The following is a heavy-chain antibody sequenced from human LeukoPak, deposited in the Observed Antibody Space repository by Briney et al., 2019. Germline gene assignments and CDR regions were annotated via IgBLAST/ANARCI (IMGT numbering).Heavy chain of an antibody. Sequence: PSETLSLTCTVSGGSISSYYWSWIRQPAGKGLEWIGRMYTSGSTNYNPSLKSRVTMSVDTPKNQFSLKLSSVTAVDTAVYYCARGDWAKTFDAFDIWGQGTMVTVSS. V-gene: IGHV4-4*07. CDR1: GGSISSYY. CDR2: MYTSGST. D-gene: IGHD3/OR15-3a*01. CDR3: ARGDWAKTFDAFDI. J-gene: IGHJ3*02.